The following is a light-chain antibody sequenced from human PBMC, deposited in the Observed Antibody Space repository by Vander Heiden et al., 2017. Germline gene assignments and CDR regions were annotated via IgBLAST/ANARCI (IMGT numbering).Light chain of an antibody. CDR1: QDVRNY. V-gene: IGKV1-5*03. J-gene: IGKJ1*01. Sequence: IQMTQSPSTVSASVGDRVTITCRASQDVRNYLAWFQQKPGTAPRLLIYKTSVLESGVPSRFSGSGSGTEFSLTISRLEPDDFATYYCQKDSSYAWAFGQGTKVEIK. CDR2: KTS. CDR3: QKDSSYAWA.